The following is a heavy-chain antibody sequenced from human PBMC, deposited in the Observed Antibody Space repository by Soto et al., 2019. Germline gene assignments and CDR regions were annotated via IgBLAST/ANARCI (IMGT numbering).Heavy chain of an antibody. CDR3: ARDTTNIVVVPAAIPIMDV. CDR1: GYTFTSYG. Sequence: ASVKVSCKASGYTFTSYGISWVRQAPGQGLEWMGWISAYNGNTNYAQKLQGRVTMTTDTSTSTAYMELRSLRSDDTAVYYCARDTTNIVVVPAAIPIMDVWGKGTTVTVSS. CDR2: ISAYNGNT. V-gene: IGHV1-18*01. D-gene: IGHD2-2*01. J-gene: IGHJ6*03.